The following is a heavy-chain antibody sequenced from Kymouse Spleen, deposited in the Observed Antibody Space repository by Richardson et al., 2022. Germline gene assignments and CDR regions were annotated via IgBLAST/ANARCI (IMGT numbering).Heavy chain of an antibody. CDR3: ARGYSSSWYRFDY. D-gene: IGHD6-13*01. CDR2: IYYSGST. J-gene: IGHJ4*02. Sequence: QLQLQESGPGLVKPSETLSLTCTVSGGSISSSSYYWGWIRQPPGKGLEWIGSIYYSGSTYYNPSLKSRVTISVDTSKNQFSLKLSSVTAADTAVYYCARGYSSSWYRFDYWGQGTLVTVSS. V-gene: IGHV4-39*01. CDR1: GGSISSSSYY.